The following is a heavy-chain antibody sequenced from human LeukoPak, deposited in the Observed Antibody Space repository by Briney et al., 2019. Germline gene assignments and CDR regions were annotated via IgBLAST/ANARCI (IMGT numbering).Heavy chain of an antibody. CDR1: GFPFSRYG. V-gene: IGHV3-48*04. J-gene: IGHJ4*02. CDR3: ARGDYVDYAAVY. CDR2: ISSSSTTI. D-gene: IGHD3-16*01. Sequence: PGGSLRLSCAVSGFPFSRYGMNWVRQAPGKGLEWVSFISSSSTTIFYADSVKGRFTISRDNAKNSLFLQMNSLRAEDTAVYYCARGDYVDYAAVYWGGGTLVAVSS.